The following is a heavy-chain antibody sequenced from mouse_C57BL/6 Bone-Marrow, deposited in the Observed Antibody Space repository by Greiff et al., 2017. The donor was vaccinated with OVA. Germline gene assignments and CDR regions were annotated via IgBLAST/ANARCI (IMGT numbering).Heavy chain of an antibody. D-gene: IGHD2-4*01. CDR2: ISYDGSN. CDR1: GYSITSGYY. V-gene: IGHV3-6*01. Sequence: DVKLQESGPGLVKPSQSLSLTCSVTGYSITSGYYWNWLRQFPGNKLEWMGYISYDGSNNYNPSLKNRISITRDTAKNQFFLKLNSVTTEDTATYYCARDDYDAWFAYWGQGTLVTVSA. CDR3: ARDDYDAWFAY. J-gene: IGHJ3*01.